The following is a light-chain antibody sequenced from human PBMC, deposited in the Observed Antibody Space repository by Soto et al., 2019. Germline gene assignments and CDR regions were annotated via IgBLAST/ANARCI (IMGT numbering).Light chain of an antibody. CDR2: EVS. J-gene: IGLJ2*01. CDR3: CSYATPRQ. V-gene: IGLV2-23*02. Sequence: QSVLTQPASVSGSRGQSITISGTGTTSDVGSYNLVSWYQQHPGKAPKLIIYEVSERPSGISTRFSGSKSGNMASLTISGLQAEDEAEYYCCSYATPRQFGGGTKVTVL. CDR1: TSDVGSYNL.